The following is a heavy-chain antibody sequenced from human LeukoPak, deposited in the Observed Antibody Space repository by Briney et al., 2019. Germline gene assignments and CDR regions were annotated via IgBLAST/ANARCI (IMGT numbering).Heavy chain of an antibody. CDR2: INPSGGST. D-gene: IGHD3-10*01. CDR3: ARDSGMVRGTVDY. CDR1: GYTFTSYY. Sequence: ASVKVSCKSTGYTFTSYYMYWVRQAPGQGLEWMGIINPSGGSTSYAQKFQGRVTMTRDTSTSTVYMELSSLRSEDTAVYYCARDSGMVRGTVDYWGQGTLVTVSS. J-gene: IGHJ4*02. V-gene: IGHV1-46*01.